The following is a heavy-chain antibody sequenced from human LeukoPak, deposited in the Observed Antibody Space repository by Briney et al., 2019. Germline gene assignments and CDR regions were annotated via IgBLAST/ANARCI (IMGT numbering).Heavy chain of an antibody. D-gene: IGHD6-19*01. Sequence: PGGSLRLSCAASGFTVSSNYMSWVRQAPGKGLEWVSVIYSGGSTYYADSVKGRFTISRDNSKNTLYLQMNSLRAEDTAVYYCASWKQWLGVDYWGQGTLVTVSS. CDR2: IYSGGST. V-gene: IGHV3-66*01. CDR1: GFTVSSNY. CDR3: ASWKQWLGVDY. J-gene: IGHJ4*02.